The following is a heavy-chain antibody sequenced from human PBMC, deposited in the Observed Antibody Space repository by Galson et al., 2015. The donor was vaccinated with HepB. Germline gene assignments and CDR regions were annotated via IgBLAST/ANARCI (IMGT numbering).Heavy chain of an antibody. CDR3: ASGEMATILDAFDI. D-gene: IGHD5-24*01. J-gene: IGHJ3*02. Sequence: SVKVSCKASGGTFSSYAISWVRQAPGQGLVWMGGIIPIFGTANYAQKFQGRVTITADESTSTAYMELSSLRSEDTAVYYCASGEMATILDAFDIWGQGTMVTVSS. CDR2: IIPIFGTA. V-gene: IGHV1-69*13. CDR1: GGTFSSYA.